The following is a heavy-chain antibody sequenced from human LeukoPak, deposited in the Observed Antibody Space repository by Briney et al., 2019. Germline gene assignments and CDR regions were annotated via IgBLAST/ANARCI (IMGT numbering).Heavy chain of an antibody. V-gene: IGHV1-69*04. J-gene: IGHJ4*02. Sequence: SVKVSCKASGGTFSSYAISWVRQAPGQGLEWMGRIIPILGIANYAQKFQARVTITADKSTSTAYMELSSLRSEDTAVYYCARVFEYSSGSPTMYYFDYWGQGTLVTVSS. D-gene: IGHD3-22*01. CDR2: IIPILGIA. CDR1: GGTFSSYA. CDR3: ARVFEYSSGSPTMYYFDY.